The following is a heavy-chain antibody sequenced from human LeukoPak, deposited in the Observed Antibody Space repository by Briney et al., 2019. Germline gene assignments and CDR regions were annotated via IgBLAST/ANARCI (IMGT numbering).Heavy chain of an antibody. V-gene: IGHV3-33*01. CDR2: IWYDGSNK. CDR1: GFTFRNYG. Sequence: GMSLRLSCAASGFTFRNYGMHWVRQAPGKGLEWVAIIWYDGSNKYYADSVKGRFTVSRDNSKNTLYLQMNSLRAEDTAVYYCASTVGGSETYYNDHWGQGTLVSVSS. D-gene: IGHD3-10*01. J-gene: IGHJ4*02. CDR3: ASTVGGSETYYNDH.